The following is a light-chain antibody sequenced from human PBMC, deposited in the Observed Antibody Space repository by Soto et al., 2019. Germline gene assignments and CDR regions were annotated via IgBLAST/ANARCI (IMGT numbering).Light chain of an antibody. CDR3: AGWDDSLNGVV. J-gene: IGLJ2*01. Sequence: QSVLTQPPSASGTPGQRVTIPCSGSSSNIGSNTVNWYQQLPGTAPKVLIYSNNQRPSGVPDRFSGSKSGTSASLAISGLQSEDEADYYCAGWDDSLNGVVFGGGTKVTVL. CDR2: SNN. V-gene: IGLV1-44*01. CDR1: SSNIGSNT.